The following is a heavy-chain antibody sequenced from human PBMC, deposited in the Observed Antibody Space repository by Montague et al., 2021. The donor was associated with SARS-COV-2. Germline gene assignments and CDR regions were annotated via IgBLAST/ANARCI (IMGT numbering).Heavy chain of an antibody. Sequence: SETLSLTCAVYSGSFSGYYWSWIRQPPGKGLEWIGEINHSGSTNXNPSLKSRVTISVDTSKNQFSLKLSSVTAADTAVYYCARGRTVTTFYYYYYYGMDVWGQGTTVTVSS. CDR2: INHSGST. D-gene: IGHD4-17*01. CDR1: SGSFSGYY. CDR3: ARGRTVTTFYYYYYYGMDV. J-gene: IGHJ6*02. V-gene: IGHV4-34*01.